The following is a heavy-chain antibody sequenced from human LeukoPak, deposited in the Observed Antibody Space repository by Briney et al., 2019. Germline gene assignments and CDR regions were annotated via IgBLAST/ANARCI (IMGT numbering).Heavy chain of an antibody. D-gene: IGHD3-22*01. V-gene: IGHV4-59*01. J-gene: IGHJ4*02. CDR2: IYYSGST. CDR3: ARSNYYDSSTVDY. CDR1: GGSISSYY. Sequence: PSETLSLTCTVSGGSISSYYWSWIRQPPGKGLEWIGYIYYSGSTNYNPSLKSRVTISVDTSKNQFSLKLSSVTAADTAVYYCARSNYYDSSTVDYWGQGTLVTVSS.